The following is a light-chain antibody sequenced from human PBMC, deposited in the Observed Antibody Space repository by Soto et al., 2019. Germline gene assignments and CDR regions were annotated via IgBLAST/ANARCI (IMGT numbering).Light chain of an antibody. CDR2: HAS. CDR3: QQYNSYS. Sequence: IQLTQSPSTLPASLGDRVTLTCRASQRIRNWLAWYQQKPGTAPKLLIYHASILETAVPSRFSGNGSGTEFTLTISSLQPGDFATYYCQQYNSYSFGQGSRVEIK. J-gene: IGKJ1*01. V-gene: IGKV1-5*01. CDR1: QRIRNW.